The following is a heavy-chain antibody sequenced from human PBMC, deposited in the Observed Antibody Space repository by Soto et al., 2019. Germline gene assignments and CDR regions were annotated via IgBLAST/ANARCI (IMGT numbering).Heavy chain of an antibody. CDR1: GFTLSSYW. J-gene: IGHJ4*02. CDR2: IKQDGSEK. CDR3: ARVPGSGYNYGSTFDY. Sequence: EVQLVESGGGLVQPGGSLRLSCAASGFTLSSYWMSWVRQAPGKGLEWVANIKQDGSEKYYVDSVKGRFTISRDNAKNSLYLQMNSRRAEDTAVYYCARVPGSGYNYGSTFDYWGQGTLVTVSS. V-gene: IGHV3-7*05. D-gene: IGHD5-18*01.